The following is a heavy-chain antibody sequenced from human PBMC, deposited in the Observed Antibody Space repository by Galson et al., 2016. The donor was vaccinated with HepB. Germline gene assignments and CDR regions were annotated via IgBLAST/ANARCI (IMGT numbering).Heavy chain of an antibody. CDR1: GIIFSTYG. CDR2: IWNDGSYK. V-gene: IGHV3-33*01. D-gene: IGHD6-25*01. J-gene: IGHJ5*02. Sequence: SLRLSCAASGIIFSTYGMHWVRQAPGKGLEWVALIWNDGSYKFYADAVKGRFTISRDDSKNTLYLQMNSLRAEDTAVYYCARDGDHGIGGYLSSPWGQGTPVTVSS. CDR3: ARDGDHGIGGYLSSP.